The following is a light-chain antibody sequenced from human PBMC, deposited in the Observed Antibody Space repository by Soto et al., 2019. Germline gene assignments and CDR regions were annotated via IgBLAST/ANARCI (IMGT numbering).Light chain of an antibody. V-gene: IGKV1-5*01. CDR1: QSISSW. Sequence: TQMTPSPSTFPASVAPRVTITCRASQSISSWLAWYQQKPGKAPKLLIYDASSLESGVPSRFSGSGSGTEFTLTISSLQPDDFATYYCQQYNSYSYTFGQGTRLEIK. CDR3: QQYNSYSYT. J-gene: IGKJ5*01. CDR2: DAS.